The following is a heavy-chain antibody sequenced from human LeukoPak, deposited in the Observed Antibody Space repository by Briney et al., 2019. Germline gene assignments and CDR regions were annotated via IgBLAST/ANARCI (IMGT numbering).Heavy chain of an antibody. J-gene: IGHJ6*03. D-gene: IGHD3-3*01. V-gene: IGHV1-46*04. CDR3: ARGRTYDFWSGSTNYYYYMDV. CDR2: INPSGGST. CDR1: GYTFTSYY. Sequence: ASVRVSCKASGYTFTSYYMHWVRQAPGQGLEWMGIINPSGGSTSYAQKLQGRVTMSRDTSTSTVYMELSSLRSEDTAVYYCARGRTYDFWSGSTNYYYYMDVWGKGTTVTVSS.